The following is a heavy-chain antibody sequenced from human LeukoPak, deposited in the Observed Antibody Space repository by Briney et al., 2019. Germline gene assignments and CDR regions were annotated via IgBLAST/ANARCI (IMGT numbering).Heavy chain of an antibody. J-gene: IGHJ4*02. CDR2: INPNSGGT. Sequence: ASVKVSCKASGYTFSGYYMHWMRQAPGQGLEWMGWINPNSGGTNYAQKFQGRVTMTRDTSISTAYMEVGRLRSDDTAVYYCARGPPLFEGGNYLKHWGQGTLVTVSS. V-gene: IGHV1-2*02. D-gene: IGHD1-7*01. CDR3: ARGPPLFEGGNYLKH. CDR1: GYTFSGYY.